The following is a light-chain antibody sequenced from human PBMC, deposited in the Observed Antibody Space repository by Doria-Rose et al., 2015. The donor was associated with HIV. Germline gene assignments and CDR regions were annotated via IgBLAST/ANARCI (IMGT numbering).Light chain of an antibody. CDR1: QSFSSTY. CDR2: DGS. V-gene: IGKV3-20*01. J-gene: IGKJ1*01. CDR3: HQYDTSWT. Sequence: LTQSPGTLSLSPGERATLSCRASQSFSSTYLAWYQQKPGQAPSLLIYDGSARATGIPDRFSASGSGTDFTLTINRLEPEDFAPYYCHQYDTSWTFGKGTKVEI.